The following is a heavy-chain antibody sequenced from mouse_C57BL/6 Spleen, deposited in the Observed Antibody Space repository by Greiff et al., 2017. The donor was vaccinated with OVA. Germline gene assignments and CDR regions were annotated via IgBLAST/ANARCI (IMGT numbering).Heavy chain of an antibody. Sequence: QVQLQQSGAELARPGASVKLSCKASGYTFTSYGISWVKQRTGQGLEWIGEIYPRSGNTYYNEKFKGKATLTADKSSSTAYMELRSLTSEDSAGYFCAREDYYGSSYGWYFDVWGTGTTVTVSS. D-gene: IGHD1-1*01. CDR1: GYTFTSYG. CDR2: IYPRSGNT. J-gene: IGHJ1*03. CDR3: AREDYYGSSYGWYFDV. V-gene: IGHV1-81*01.